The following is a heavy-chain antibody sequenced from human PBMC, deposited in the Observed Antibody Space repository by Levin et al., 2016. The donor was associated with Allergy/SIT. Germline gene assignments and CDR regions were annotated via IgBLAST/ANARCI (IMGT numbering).Heavy chain of an antibody. D-gene: IGHD6-19*01. Sequence: GESLKISCAASGLTFSAYSMSWVRQAPGKGLEWISDISSSGDYTNYGDSVKGRFTMSRDNAKNSLYLHMNSLTAEDTAVYYCARDGQVPGDRIDTWGQGTLVTVSS. CDR1: GLTFSAYS. CDR3: ARDGQVPGDRIDT. CDR2: ISSSGDYT. J-gene: IGHJ5*02. V-gene: IGHV3-11*06.